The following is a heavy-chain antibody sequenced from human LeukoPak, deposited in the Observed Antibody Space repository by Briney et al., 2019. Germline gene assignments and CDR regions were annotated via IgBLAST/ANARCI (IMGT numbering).Heavy chain of an antibody. CDR1: GFTVSSTY. CDR3: ARDSSSFPNYFDF. V-gene: IGHV3-53*01. Sequence: PGGSLRLSCAASGFTVSSTYMSWVRQAPGQGLEWVSLLYSSGITFYAESVQGRFTISRDNSKNTLYLQMSSLRAEDTAIYYCARDSSSFPNYFDFWGQGTLVTVSS. CDR2: LYSSGIT. J-gene: IGHJ4*02. D-gene: IGHD3-3*02.